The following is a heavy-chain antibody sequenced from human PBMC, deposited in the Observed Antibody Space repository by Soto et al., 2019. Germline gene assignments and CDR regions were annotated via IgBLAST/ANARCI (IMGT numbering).Heavy chain of an antibody. CDR2: ISSGGTTM. J-gene: IGHJ4*02. CDR3: ASDPFYYASAY. D-gene: IGHD3-10*01. CDR1: GLTFSDHY. Sequence: GGSLGLSCAASGLTFSDHYMTWIRQAPGKGLEWVSKISSGGTTMYYADSVKGRFTVSRDNAKNSVYLQMDSLRAEDTAVYYCASDPFYYASAYWGQGTLVTVSS. V-gene: IGHV3-11*01.